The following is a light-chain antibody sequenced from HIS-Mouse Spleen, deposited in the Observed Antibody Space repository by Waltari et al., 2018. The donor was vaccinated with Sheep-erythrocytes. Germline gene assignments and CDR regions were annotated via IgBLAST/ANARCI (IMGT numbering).Light chain of an antibody. J-gene: IGLJ3*02. CDR2: SNN. Sequence: QSVLTHPPSASGTPGQRVTMSCSGSSSNIGSNTVNWYEQLPGPAPKLLIYSNNQRPSGVPDGFSGSKSGTSASLAISGLQSEDESDYYCAAWDDSLNGPVFGGGTKLTVL. CDR3: AAWDDSLNGPV. CDR1: SSNIGSNT. V-gene: IGLV1-44*01.